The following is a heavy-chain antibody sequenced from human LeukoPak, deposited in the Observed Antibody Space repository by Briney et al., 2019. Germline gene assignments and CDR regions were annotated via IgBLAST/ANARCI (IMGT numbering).Heavy chain of an antibody. Sequence: PSETLSLTCAVSGGSISSSNWWSWVRQPPGKGLEWIGEIYHSGSTNYNPSLKSRVTISVDKSKNQFSLKLSSVTAADTAVYYCARRRYIRGPDVVNPFDYWGQGTLVTVSS. D-gene: IGHD1-1*01. CDR2: IYHSGST. CDR1: GGSISSSNW. CDR3: ARRRYIRGPDVVNPFDY. V-gene: IGHV4-4*02. J-gene: IGHJ4*02.